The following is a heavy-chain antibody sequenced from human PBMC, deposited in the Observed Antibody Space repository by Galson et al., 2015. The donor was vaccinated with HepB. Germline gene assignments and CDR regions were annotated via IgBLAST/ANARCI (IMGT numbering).Heavy chain of an antibody. CDR3: ARGTAKAFDI. Sequence: SLRLSCAASGFTFSNYWMSWVRQAPGKGLEWVANIKQDGSEKYYVDSVKGRFTISRDNAKNSLYLQMNNLRAEDTAVYYCARGTAKAFDIWGQGTMVTVSS. J-gene: IGHJ3*02. D-gene: IGHD2-21*02. CDR1: GFTFSNYW. CDR2: IKQDGSEK. V-gene: IGHV3-7*01.